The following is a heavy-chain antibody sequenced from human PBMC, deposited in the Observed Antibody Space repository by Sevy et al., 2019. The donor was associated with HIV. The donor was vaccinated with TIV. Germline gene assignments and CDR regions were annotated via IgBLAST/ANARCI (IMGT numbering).Heavy chain of an antibody. CDR1: GFTFSKYS. CDR2: LSFGCGEI. J-gene: IGHJ4*02. V-gene: IGHV3-23*01. CDR3: AREGCTKPHDY. Sequence: GGSMRLSCAASGFTFSKYSMSWVRQPPGKGLEWVSALSFGCGEINYADSVKGRFTISRDNSKSSVYLQMNNLRPEDTAVYYCAREGCTKPHDYWGQGTLVTVSS. D-gene: IGHD2-8*01.